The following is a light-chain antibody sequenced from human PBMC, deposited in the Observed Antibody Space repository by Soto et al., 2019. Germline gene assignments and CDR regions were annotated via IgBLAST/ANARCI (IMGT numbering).Light chain of an antibody. CDR1: QSVSSNY. J-gene: IGKJ1*01. CDR2: AAS. CDR3: HHYGSSRT. V-gene: IGKV3-20*01. Sequence: EIVLTQSPGTLSLSPGERATLSCRASQSVSSNYLGWYQQKPGQAPRLLIYAASSRATGIPDTFSGGGSGTDFTLTISRLEPEDFAVYYCHHYGSSRTFGQGTKVDI.